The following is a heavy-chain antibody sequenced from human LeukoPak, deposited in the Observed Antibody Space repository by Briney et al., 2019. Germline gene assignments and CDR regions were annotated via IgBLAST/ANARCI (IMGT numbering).Heavy chain of an antibody. CDR3: ARDHWVTMVRGVIPLYGLDV. CDR1: GFTFSTYA. J-gene: IGHJ6*02. V-gene: IGHV3-30-3*01. Sequence: GGSLRLSCAASGFTFSTYAMHWGRQAPGKGLEWVAVISYDGSNKYYADSVKGRFTISRDNSKSTLYLQMISLRAEDTAVYYCARDHWVTMVRGVIPLYGLDVWGQGSTVTVSS. D-gene: IGHD3-10*01. CDR2: ISYDGSNK.